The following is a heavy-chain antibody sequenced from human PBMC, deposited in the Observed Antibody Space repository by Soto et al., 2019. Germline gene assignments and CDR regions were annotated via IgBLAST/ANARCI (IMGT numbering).Heavy chain of an antibody. J-gene: IGHJ4*02. CDR1: GFTVGSYY. Sequence: GGSLRLSCAASGFTVGSYYMNWVRQTPGKGLEWVSVIYADGTTYYADSVKGRFTISRDNAENSLHLQMNSLRAEDTAVYYCARSNYGDFVFYFDYWGQGILVTVSS. CDR2: IYADGTT. D-gene: IGHD4-17*01. CDR3: ARSNYGDFVFYFDY. V-gene: IGHV3-66*01.